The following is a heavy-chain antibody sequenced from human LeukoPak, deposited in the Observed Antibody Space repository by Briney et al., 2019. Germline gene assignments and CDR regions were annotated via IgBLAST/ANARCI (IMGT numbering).Heavy chain of an antibody. CDR3: ARDGPPPHIVVVTAIPGDY. V-gene: IGHV1-18*01. D-gene: IGHD2-21*02. CDR2: ISAYNGNT. J-gene: IGHJ4*02. Sequence: ASVKVSCKASGYTFTNYGISWVRQAPGQGLEWMGWISAYNGNTNYAQKLQGRVTMTTDTSTSTAYMELRSLRSDDTAVYYCARDGPPPHIVVVTAIPGDYWGQGTLVTVSS. CDR1: GYTFTNYG.